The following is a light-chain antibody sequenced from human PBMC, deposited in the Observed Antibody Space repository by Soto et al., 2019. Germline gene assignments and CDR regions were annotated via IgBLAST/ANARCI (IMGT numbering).Light chain of an antibody. CDR1: QSLLQSGGFNW. J-gene: IGKJ4*01. CDR2: LAS. Sequence: EIVMTQSPISLSVTPGEPASISCRSSQSLLQSGGFNWLDWYLQKPGQSPQLLIHLASIRASGVPDRFSGSGSGTEFTLKISRVEADDVGVYYCMQALQTPLTFGGGTKVEIK. CDR3: MQALQTPLT. V-gene: IGKV2-28*01.